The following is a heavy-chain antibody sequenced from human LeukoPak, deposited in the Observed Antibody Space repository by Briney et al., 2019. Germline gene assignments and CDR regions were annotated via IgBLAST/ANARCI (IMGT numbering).Heavy chain of an antibody. V-gene: IGHV3-21*01. CDR1: GFTFSSYG. J-gene: IGHJ3*02. CDR3: AKDGWGYYDSRDDAFDI. CDR2: ISTGSSYI. Sequence: GGSLRLSCAASGFTFSSYGMNWVRQAPGKGLEWVSSISTGSSYIYYADSLKGRFTISRDNSKNTLYLQMNSLRAEDTAVYYCAKDGWGYYDSRDDAFDIWGQGTMVTVSS. D-gene: IGHD3-22*01.